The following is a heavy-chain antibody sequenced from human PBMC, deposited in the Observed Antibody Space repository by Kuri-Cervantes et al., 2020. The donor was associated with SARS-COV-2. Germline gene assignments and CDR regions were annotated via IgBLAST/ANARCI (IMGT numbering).Heavy chain of an antibody. CDR1: GGSISSSSYY. CDR3: ARFGRVRGYSYGQTAYYFDY. Sequence: SETLSLTCTVSGGSISSSSYYWGWIRQPPGKGLEWIGSIYYSGSTNYKPFLKSRVTISVDTSKNQFSLKLSSVTAADTAVYYCARFGRVRGYSYGQTAYYFDYWGQGTLVTVSS. CDR2: IYYSGST. D-gene: IGHD5-18*01. V-gene: IGHV4-39*01. J-gene: IGHJ4*02.